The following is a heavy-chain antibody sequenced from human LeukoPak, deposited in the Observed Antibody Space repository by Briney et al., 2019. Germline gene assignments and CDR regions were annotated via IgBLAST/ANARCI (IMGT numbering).Heavy chain of an antibody. Sequence: PGGSLRLSCAASGFTFTGYWMHWVRQAPGKGLVWVSRINSDGSSTSYADFVKGRFTISRDNAKNTLYLQMNSLRAEDTAVYYCARDERNYYDSSGYHYYFDYWGQGTLVTVSS. CDR2: INSDGSST. CDR1: GFTFTGYW. V-gene: IGHV3-74*01. J-gene: IGHJ4*02. CDR3: ARDERNYYDSSGYHYYFDY. D-gene: IGHD3-22*01.